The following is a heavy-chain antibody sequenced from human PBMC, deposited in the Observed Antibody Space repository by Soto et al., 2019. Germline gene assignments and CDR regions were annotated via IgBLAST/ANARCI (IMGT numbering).Heavy chain of an antibody. Sequence: PVGSLRLSCAASGFTFSSYAMSWVRQAPGKGLEWVSAISGSGGSTYYADSVKGRFTISRDNSKNTLYLQMNSLRAEDTAVYYCAKNGGSGSYPPRDYWGQGTLVTVSS. CDR1: GFTFSSYA. J-gene: IGHJ4*02. CDR2: ISGSGGST. D-gene: IGHD3-10*01. CDR3: AKNGGSGSYPPRDY. V-gene: IGHV3-23*01.